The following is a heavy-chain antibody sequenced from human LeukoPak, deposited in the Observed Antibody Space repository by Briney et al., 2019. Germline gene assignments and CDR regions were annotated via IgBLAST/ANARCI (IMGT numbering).Heavy chain of an antibody. J-gene: IGHJ4*02. CDR1: GFTLSIYG. V-gene: IGHV3-30*03. CDR3: ARDDRGSSSGWRPSGLFDF. Sequence: GRSLRLSCAASGFTLSIYGMHWVREAPGKGLEWVAVISYDGSNKYYADSVKGGFTISRDNSKNTLYLQMNSLRAEDTAVYYGARDDRGSSSGWRPSGLFDFWGQGTLVTVSS. CDR2: ISYDGSNK. D-gene: IGHD6-19*01.